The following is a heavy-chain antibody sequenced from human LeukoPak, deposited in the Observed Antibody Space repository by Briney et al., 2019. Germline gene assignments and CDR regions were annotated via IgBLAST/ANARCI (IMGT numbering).Heavy chain of an antibody. J-gene: IGHJ4*02. CDR2: INAGNGNT. Sequence: ASVKVSCKASGCTFTSYALHWVRQGPGQRLEWMGWINAGNGNTKYSQKFQGRVTITRDTSASTAYMELSSLRSEDTAVYYCARTKSVRGDSSPLGYWGQGTLVTVSS. V-gene: IGHV1-3*01. D-gene: IGHD3-10*01. CDR1: GCTFTSYA. CDR3: ARTKSVRGDSSPLGY.